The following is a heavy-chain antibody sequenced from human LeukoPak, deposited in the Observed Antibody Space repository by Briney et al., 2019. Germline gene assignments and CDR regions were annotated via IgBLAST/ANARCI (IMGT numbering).Heavy chain of an antibody. Sequence: PSETLSLTCNVSGGSIESHFWTWVRQPPGKGPEWIGSMSYSGTSSHDPALEGRVTMSLDMPKKQFSLKLSSVTAADTALYYCAREADNGGAVPAALWGRGWFDPWGQGILVTVSS. CDR3: AREADNGGAVPAALWGRGWFDP. CDR1: GGSIESHF. J-gene: IGHJ5*02. D-gene: IGHD2-2*01. V-gene: IGHV4-59*11. CDR2: MSYSGTS.